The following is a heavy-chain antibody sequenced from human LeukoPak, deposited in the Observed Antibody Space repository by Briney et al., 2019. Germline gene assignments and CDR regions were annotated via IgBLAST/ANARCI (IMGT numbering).Heavy chain of an antibody. CDR1: GFSFRDYT. J-gene: IGHJ4*02. Sequence: GGSLRLSCAASGFSFRDYTMNWVHQAPGKGLEWVASISSSSSYIYFANSVRGRFSISRDNAKNSLYLQMNGLRAEDTAVYYCAKDSPSRTATTEVPVDYWGQGTLVTVSS. D-gene: IGHD1/OR15-1a*01. CDR3: AKDSPSRTATTEVPVDY. CDR2: ISSSSSYI. V-gene: IGHV3-21*01.